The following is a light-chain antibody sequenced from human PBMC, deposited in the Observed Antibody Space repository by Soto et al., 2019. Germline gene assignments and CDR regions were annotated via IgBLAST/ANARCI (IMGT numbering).Light chain of an antibody. CDR2: AAS. Sequence: DIPMTQSPSSLSASVGDRVTITCRASQSISSYLNWYQQKPGKAPKLLIYAASSLQSGVPSRFSGSGSGTDFTLTISRLQPADFATYYCQQSYSTPPYTFGQGTKLEIK. CDR3: QQSYSTPPYT. CDR1: QSISSY. V-gene: IGKV1-39*01. J-gene: IGKJ2*01.